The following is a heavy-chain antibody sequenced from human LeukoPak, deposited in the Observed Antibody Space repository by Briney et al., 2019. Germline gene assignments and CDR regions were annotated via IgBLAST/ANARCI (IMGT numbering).Heavy chain of an antibody. CDR1: GYTFTGYY. J-gene: IGHJ4*02. V-gene: IGHV1-2*02. D-gene: IGHD3-22*01. Sequence: ASVKVSCKASGYTFTGYYMHWVRQAPGQGLEWMGWINPNSGGTNYAQKLQGRVTMTRDTSISTAYMELSRLRSDDTAVYYCARKGSYYYDSSGYYRLMYYFDYWGQGTLVTVSS. CDR2: INPNSGGT. CDR3: ARKGSYYYDSSGYYRLMYYFDY.